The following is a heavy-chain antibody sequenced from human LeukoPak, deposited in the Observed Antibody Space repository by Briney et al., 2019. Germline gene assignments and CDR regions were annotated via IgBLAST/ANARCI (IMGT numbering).Heavy chain of an antibody. CDR2: IYYSGSI. J-gene: IGHJ4*02. D-gene: IGHD6-19*01. Sequence: SETLSLTCSVSGYSISNAYYWGWIRQPPGKGLEWIGSIYYSGSIFYNPSLKSRVTISIDTSKSHFSLKLSSVTAADTAVYYCARDDTGYSSGWSKDFDYWGQGTLVTVSS. V-gene: IGHV4-38-2*02. CDR1: GYSISNAYY. CDR3: ARDDTGYSSGWSKDFDY.